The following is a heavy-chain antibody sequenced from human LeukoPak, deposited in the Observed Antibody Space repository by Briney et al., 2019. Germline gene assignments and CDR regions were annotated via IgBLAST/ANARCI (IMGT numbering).Heavy chain of an antibody. J-gene: IGHJ5*02. V-gene: IGHV1-69*04. CDR2: IIPILGIA. Sequence: SVKVSCKASGYTFTSYGISWVRQAPGQGLEWMGRIIPILGIANYAQKFQGRVTITADKSTSTAYMELSSLRSEDTAVYYCARSGVPAAYNWFDPWGQGTLVTVSS. D-gene: IGHD2-2*01. CDR1: GYTFTSYG. CDR3: ARSGVPAAYNWFDP.